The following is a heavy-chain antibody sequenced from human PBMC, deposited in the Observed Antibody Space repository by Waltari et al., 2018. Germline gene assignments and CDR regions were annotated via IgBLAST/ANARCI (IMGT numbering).Heavy chain of an antibody. CDR2: INHSGST. J-gene: IGHJ5*02. CDR3: ARLGRYDP. CDR1: GGSFSGYY. V-gene: IGHV4-34*01. Sequence: QVQLQQWGAGLLKPSETLSLTCAVYGGSFSGYYWSWIRQPPGKGLEWSGEINHSGSTNYDPSLKGRVTISVDTSKNQFSLKLSSVTAADTAVYYCARLGRYDPWGQGTLVTVSS. D-gene: IGHD3-16*01.